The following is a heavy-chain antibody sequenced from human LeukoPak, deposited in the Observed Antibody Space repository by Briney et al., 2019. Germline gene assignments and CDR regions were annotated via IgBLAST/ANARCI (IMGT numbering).Heavy chain of an antibody. Sequence: SETLSLTCTVSGGSISSGSYYWSWVRQPAGKGLEWIGRIYSSGSTDYNPSLESRVTISLDTSKNQFSLKLSSVTAADTAVYYCARGLSTLDYYDSSGYAYWGRGTLVTVSS. CDR1: GGSISSGSYY. CDR3: ARGLSTLDYYDSSGYAY. V-gene: IGHV4-61*02. CDR2: IYSSGST. D-gene: IGHD3-22*01. J-gene: IGHJ4*02.